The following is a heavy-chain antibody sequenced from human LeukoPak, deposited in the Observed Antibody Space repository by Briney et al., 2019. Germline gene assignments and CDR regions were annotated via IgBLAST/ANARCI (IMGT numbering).Heavy chain of an antibody. CDR2: ISGSSVYR. J-gene: IGHJ3*02. D-gene: IGHD6-19*01. CDR3: ARVSVAGSVIDAFDM. CDR1: GFTFSNYS. Sequence: GGSLRLSCAASGFTFSNYSMNWVRQAPGKGLEWVSCISGSSVYRYYADSVKGRFTISRDNAKNSLYLQMNSLGAEDTAVYYCARVSVAGSVIDAFDMWGQGTMVTVSS. V-gene: IGHV3-21*01.